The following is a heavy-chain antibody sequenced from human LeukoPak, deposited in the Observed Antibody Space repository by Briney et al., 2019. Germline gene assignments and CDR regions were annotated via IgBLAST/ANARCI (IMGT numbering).Heavy chain of an antibody. CDR2: ISSSNSHT. CDR1: GFSFSDYY. Sequence: AGGSLRLSCAASGFSFSDYYMSWIRQAPGKGLEWVSNISSSNSHTNYADSVKGRFTISRDNAKNSLYLQMNSLRADDTAVYYCARGSTMVSDYWGQGTLVTVSS. J-gene: IGHJ4*02. CDR3: ARGSTMVSDY. D-gene: IGHD3-10*01. V-gene: IGHV3-11*06.